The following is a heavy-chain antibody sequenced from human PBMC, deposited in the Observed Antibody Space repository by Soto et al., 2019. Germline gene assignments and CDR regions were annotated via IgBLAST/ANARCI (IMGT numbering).Heavy chain of an antibody. CDR3: ARGGRGYGFGYIAY. CDR2: INHSGST. Sequence: PSETLSLTCAVYGGSFSGYSWSWIRQPPGKGLEWIGEINHSGSTNYNPSLKSRVTISIDTSKNQFSLKLSSVTAADTFVYYCARGGRGYGFGYIAYWGQGTLVTVSS. CDR1: GGSFSGYS. J-gene: IGHJ4*02. V-gene: IGHV4-34*01. D-gene: IGHD5-18*01.